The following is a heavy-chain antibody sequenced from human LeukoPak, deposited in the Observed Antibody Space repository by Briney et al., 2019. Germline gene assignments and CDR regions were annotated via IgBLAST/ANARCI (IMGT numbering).Heavy chain of an antibody. Sequence: GGSLHLSCAASGFPFSGSAMHWVRQASGKGLEWLGRIRSKADSYTTAYAASVKGRFIVSRDDSKNTAYLQMNSLKTEDTAVYYCRAAADLNDYWGQGTLVTVSS. CDR2: IRSKADSYTT. CDR1: GFPFSGSA. CDR3: RAAADLNDY. J-gene: IGHJ4*02. V-gene: IGHV3-73*01. D-gene: IGHD6-13*01.